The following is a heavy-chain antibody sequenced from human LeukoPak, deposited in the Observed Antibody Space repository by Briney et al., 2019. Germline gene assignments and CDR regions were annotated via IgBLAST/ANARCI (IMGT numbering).Heavy chain of an antibody. D-gene: IGHD2-21*01. V-gene: IGHV4-39*07. J-gene: IGHJ3*02. CDR1: GGSISSSSYY. CDR3: ARVRGPVAEAFDI. CDR2: IYYSGST. Sequence: SETLSLTCTVSGGSISSSSYYWGWIRQPPGKGLEWIGSIYYSGSTYYNPSLKSRVTISVDTSKNQFSLKLSSVTAADTAVYYCARVRGPVAEAFDIWGQGTMVTVSS.